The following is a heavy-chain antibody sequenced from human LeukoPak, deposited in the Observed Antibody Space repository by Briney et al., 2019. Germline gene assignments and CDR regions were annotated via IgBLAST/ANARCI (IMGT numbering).Heavy chain of an antibody. J-gene: IGHJ4*02. CDR1: GYTFTSYG. D-gene: IGHD2/OR15-2a*01. CDR2: ISAYNGNT. V-gene: IGHV1-18*04. CDR3: ARDPNIVTGLYYFDY. Sequence: SVKVSFKASGYTFTSYGISWVRQAPGQGLEWMGWISAYNGNTNYAQKLQGRVTMTTDTSTSTAYMELRSLRSDDTAVYYCARDPNIVTGLYYFDYWGQGTLVTVSS.